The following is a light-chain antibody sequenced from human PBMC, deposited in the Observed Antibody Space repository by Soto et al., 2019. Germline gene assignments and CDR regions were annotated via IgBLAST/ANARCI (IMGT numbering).Light chain of an antibody. J-gene: IGKJ5*01. CDR1: QVISTS. V-gene: IGKV1-9*01. Sequence: DIQMTQSPSSVSASVGDTVTITCRASQVISTSLAWYQVKQGKAPKLLIYAASTLESGVPSRFSATLSGTEFSLTITSLQPEDFATYYCQQLFDSPITFGQGTRLEIK. CDR2: AAS. CDR3: QQLFDSPIT.